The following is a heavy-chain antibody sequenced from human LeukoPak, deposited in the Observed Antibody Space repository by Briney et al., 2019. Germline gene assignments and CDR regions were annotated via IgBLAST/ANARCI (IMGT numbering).Heavy chain of an antibody. CDR1: GITFSSYG. V-gene: IGHV3-23*01. J-gene: IGHJ4*02. D-gene: IGHD2-8*01. CDR3: AKPGSISRYCTNGLCYDFDY. CDR2: ISGSGDTT. Sequence: GGSLRLSCAASGITFSSYGMSWVRQAPGKGLEWVSGISGSGDTTNYADSVKGQFIISRDNFKNILYLQMNSLRAEDTAVYFCAKPGSISRYCTNGLCYDFDYWGQGTLVTVSS.